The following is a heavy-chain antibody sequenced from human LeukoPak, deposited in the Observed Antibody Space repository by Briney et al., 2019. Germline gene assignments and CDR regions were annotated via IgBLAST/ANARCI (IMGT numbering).Heavy chain of an antibody. CDR1: GFTFSSYS. J-gene: IGHJ4*02. CDR2: ISSSSSTI. Sequence: GGSLRLSCAASGFTFSSYSMNWVRQAPGKGLEWVSYISSSSSTIYYADSVKGRFTISRDNAKNSLYLQMNSLRAEDTAVYYYARDTTPRGATSYYFDYWGQGTLVTVSS. D-gene: IGHD5-12*01. V-gene: IGHV3-48*04. CDR3: ARDTTPRGATSYYFDY.